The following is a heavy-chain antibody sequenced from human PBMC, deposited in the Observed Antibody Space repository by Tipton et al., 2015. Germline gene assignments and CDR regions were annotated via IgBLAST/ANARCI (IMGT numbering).Heavy chain of an antibody. D-gene: IGHD1-26*01. V-gene: IGHV3-11*01. J-gene: IGHJ1*01. CDR2: ISSSGSTI. CDR3: ARLRSGSQRYFQH. Sequence: SLRLSCAASGFTFSDYYMNWIRQAPGKGLEWVSCISSSGSTIYYADSVKGRFSISRDNVRNSLYLQMNSLRAEDTAVYYCARLRSGSQRYFQHWGQGTLVTVSS. CDR1: GFTFSDYY.